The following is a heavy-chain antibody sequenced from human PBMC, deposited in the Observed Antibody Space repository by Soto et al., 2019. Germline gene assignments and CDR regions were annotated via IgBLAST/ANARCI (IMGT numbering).Heavy chain of an antibody. D-gene: IGHD3-10*02. Sequence: QVQLVQSGAEVKKPGASVKVSCKASGYTFTSYGISWVRQAPGQGLEWMGWISNYNGDTNYAQKLQGRVTMTTDTSTSTGYMELMSLKSHATAVYYCSTRRLFYPVHHLDYWGQGPLVTVSS. CDR3: STRRLFYPVHHLDY. CDR2: ISNYNGDT. CDR1: GYTFTSYG. V-gene: IGHV1-18*01. J-gene: IGHJ4*03.